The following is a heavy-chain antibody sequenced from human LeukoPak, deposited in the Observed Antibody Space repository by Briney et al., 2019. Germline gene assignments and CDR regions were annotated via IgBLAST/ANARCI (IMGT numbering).Heavy chain of an antibody. CDR2: MYTGGST. Sequence: TSETLSLTCTVSGGSISTYYWSWIRQPAGKGLEWIGRMYTGGSTNYNPSLRSRVTMSVDTSKNQFSLKLSSVTAADTAVHYCARAVAGFYFDYWGQGTLVTVSS. D-gene: IGHD6-19*01. V-gene: IGHV4-4*07. CDR3: ARAVAGFYFDY. J-gene: IGHJ4*02. CDR1: GGSISTYY.